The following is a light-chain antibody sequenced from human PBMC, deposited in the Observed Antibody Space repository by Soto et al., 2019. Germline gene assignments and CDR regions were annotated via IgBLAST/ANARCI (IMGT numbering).Light chain of an antibody. CDR2: GAS. Sequence: EIVMTQSPATLSVSPGERATLSCRASQSVSSNLAWYQQKPGQDPRLLIYGASTRATGIPARFSGSGSGTEFTLTISSLQSEDFAVYYCQQYNNCPPWTFGQGTKVEIK. V-gene: IGKV3-15*01. J-gene: IGKJ1*01. CDR1: QSVSSN. CDR3: QQYNNCPPWT.